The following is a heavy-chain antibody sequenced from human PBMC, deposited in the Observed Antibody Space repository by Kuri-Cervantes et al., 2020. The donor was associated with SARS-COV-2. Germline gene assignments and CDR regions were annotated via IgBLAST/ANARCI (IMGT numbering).Heavy chain of an antibody. V-gene: IGHV3-7*01. CDR2: IKQDGSEK. Sequence: ESLKISCAASGFTFSSYWMSWVRQAPGKGLEWVANIKQDGSEKYYVDSVKGRFTISRDNAKNSLYLQMNSLRAEDTAVYYRVREKGGWLQGDYWGQGTLVTVSS. J-gene: IGHJ4*02. CDR1: GFTFSSYW. D-gene: IGHD5-24*01. CDR3: VREKGGWLQGDY.